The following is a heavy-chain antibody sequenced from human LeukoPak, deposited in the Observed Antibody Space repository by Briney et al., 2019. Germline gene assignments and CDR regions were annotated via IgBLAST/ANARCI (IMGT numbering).Heavy chain of an antibody. J-gene: IGHJ4*02. CDR3: AKDGIHYDSRGHSFDY. CDR1: GFTFSSYA. D-gene: IGHD3-22*01. V-gene: IGHV3-23*01. CDR2: ISGSGGST. Sequence: GGSLRLSCAASGFTFSSYAMSWVRQAPGKGLEWVSAISGSGGSTYYADSVKGRFTISRDNSKNTLYLQMNSLRAEDTAVYYCAKDGIHYDSRGHSFDYWGQGTLVTVSS.